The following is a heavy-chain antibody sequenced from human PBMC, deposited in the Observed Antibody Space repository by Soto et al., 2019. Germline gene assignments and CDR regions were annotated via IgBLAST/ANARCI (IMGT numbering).Heavy chain of an antibody. Sequence: QLQLQESGSGLVKPSQTLSLTCAVSGGSISSGGYSWSWIRQPPGKGLEWIGYIYHSGSTYYNPSLKSRVTISVDRSKNQFSLKLSSVTAADTAVYYCARGYKDVWSGRAFDIWGQGTMVTVSS. CDR2: IYHSGST. CDR3: ARGYKDVWSGRAFDI. V-gene: IGHV4-30-2*01. J-gene: IGHJ3*02. D-gene: IGHD3-3*01. CDR1: GGSISSGGYS.